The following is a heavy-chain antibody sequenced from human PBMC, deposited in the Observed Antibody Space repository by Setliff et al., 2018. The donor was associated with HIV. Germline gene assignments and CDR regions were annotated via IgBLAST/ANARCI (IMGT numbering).Heavy chain of an antibody. CDR1: GYTFTTYY. CDR2: INPSSTSK. D-gene: IGHD1-26*01. J-gene: IGHJ1*01. CDR3: ARDHMSVGAWVGATSRGLFQH. Sequence: ASVKVSCKASGYTFTTYYIHWVRQAPGQGLEWMGIINPSSTSKNYAQRFQGRVTMTRDTSTSTVYMELSSLRSEDTAVYYCARDHMSVGAWVGATSRGLFQHWGQGTLVTVSS. V-gene: IGHV1-46*01.